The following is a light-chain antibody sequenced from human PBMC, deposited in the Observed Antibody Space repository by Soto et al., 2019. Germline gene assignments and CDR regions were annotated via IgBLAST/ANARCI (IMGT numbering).Light chain of an antibody. Sequence: DIVLTQSPATLALSPGERATLSCRASHSVGSYLAWYQQKPGQAPRLLIYDASNRATRIPARFSGSWSRTDFPLTVSSLEPEDFEVYYCQHGINWPWTFGQGTKVEIK. CDR2: DAS. V-gene: IGKV3-11*01. CDR1: HSVGSY. CDR3: QHGINWPWT. J-gene: IGKJ1*01.